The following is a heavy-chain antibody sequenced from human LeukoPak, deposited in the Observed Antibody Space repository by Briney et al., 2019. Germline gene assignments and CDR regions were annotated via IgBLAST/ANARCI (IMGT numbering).Heavy chain of an antibody. V-gene: IGHV6-1*01. Sequence: SQTLSLTCAVSGDSVSSNSAAWNWIRQSPSRGLEWLGRTYYRSKWYNDYAVSVKSRITINPDTSKNQFSLQLNSVTPEDTAVYHCARDSAQYYDFWSGYSATPNWFDPWGQGTLVTVSS. CDR2: TYYRSKWYN. CDR3: ARDSAQYYDFWSGYSATPNWFDP. J-gene: IGHJ5*02. D-gene: IGHD3-3*01. CDR1: GDSVSSNSAA.